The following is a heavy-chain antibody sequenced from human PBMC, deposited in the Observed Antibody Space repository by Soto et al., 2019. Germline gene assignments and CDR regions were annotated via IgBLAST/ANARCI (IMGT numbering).Heavy chain of an antibody. Sequence: QIQLVQSGAEVKKPGSSVRVSCQASGGAFSTFTINWVRQAPGQGLEWMGRIIPMFSLTKYAQKVQGRVTITADKSTDLVFMELSSLQSDDTAVYYCARDLGHTSSSVLHYWGQGTLVTVSS. CDR1: GGAFSTFT. V-gene: IGHV1-69*08. J-gene: IGHJ4*02. CDR2: IIPMFSLT. D-gene: IGHD6-6*01. CDR3: ARDLGHTSSSVLHY.